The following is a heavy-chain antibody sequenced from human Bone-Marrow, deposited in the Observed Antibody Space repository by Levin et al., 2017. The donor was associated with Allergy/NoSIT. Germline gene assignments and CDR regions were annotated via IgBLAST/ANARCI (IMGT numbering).Heavy chain of an antibody. CDR2: MNPNTGNT. CDR1: GYTFTSFD. V-gene: IGHV1-8*01. CDR3: ARENYGSGYYYYYYMDV. J-gene: IGHJ6*03. D-gene: IGHD3-10*01. Sequence: PEASVKVSCKASGYTFTSFDINWVRQAPGQGLEWMGWMNPNTGNTGYAQKFQGRVTMTRDTSISTAYMELSSLRSEDTAIYYCARENYGSGYYYYYYMDVWGKGTTVTVSS.